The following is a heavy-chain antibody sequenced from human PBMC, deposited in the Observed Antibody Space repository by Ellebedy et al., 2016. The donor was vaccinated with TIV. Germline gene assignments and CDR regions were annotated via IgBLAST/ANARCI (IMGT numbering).Heavy chain of an antibody. CDR1: GYDFLGYF. CDR2: INPHSVAT. Sequence: AASVKVSCKASGYDFLGYFMHWARQPPGQGLEWMGWINPHSVATKYAQKFQGRVTMTRDTSISTAYMEVSRLTSDDTAVFYCARVCSSVICSKTFDCWGQGTLVTVSS. J-gene: IGHJ4*02. D-gene: IGHD2-2*01. V-gene: IGHV1-2*02. CDR3: ARVCSSVICSKTFDC.